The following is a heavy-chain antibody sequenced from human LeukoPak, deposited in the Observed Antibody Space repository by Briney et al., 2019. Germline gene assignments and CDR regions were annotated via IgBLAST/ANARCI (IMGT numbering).Heavy chain of an antibody. Sequence: SETLSLTCAVSGGSISSGGYSWSWIRQPPGKGLEWIGYIYHSGSTYYNPSLKSRVTISVDRSKNQFSLKLSSVTAADTAVYYCARAPSSARGYSGTSTGYFDLWGRGTLVTVSS. J-gene: IGHJ2*01. CDR2: IYHSGST. V-gene: IGHV4-30-2*01. D-gene: IGHD5-12*01. CDR1: GGSISSGGYS. CDR3: ARAPSSARGYSGTSTGYFDL.